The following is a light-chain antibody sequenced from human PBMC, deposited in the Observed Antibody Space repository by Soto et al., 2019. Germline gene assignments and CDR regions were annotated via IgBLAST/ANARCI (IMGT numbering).Light chain of an antibody. CDR3: SAYTVSRTYV. J-gene: IGLJ1*01. CDR1: SSDVGAYNF. Sequence: QSALTXPASVSGSPGQSITISCTGTSSDVGAYNFVSWHQQHPGKAPKLMIYNVYDRPSGISYRFSGSKSGNTASLTISGLQGEDEADYYCSAYTVSRTYVFGTGTKVPVL. CDR2: NVY. V-gene: IGLV2-14*03.